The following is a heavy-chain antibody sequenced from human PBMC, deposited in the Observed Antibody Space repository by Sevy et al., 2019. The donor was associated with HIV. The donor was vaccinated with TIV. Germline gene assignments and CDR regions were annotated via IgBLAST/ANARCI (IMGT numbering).Heavy chain of an antibody. CDR3: ARAVATIGSY. Sequence: GGSLRLSCTTSGFNFTDYWMTWVRQAPGKGLEWVANINQDGSQKYCLQSLRGRFTISRDNAKKSVYLQMNSLRAEDTAVYYCARAVATIGSYWGQRTLVTVSS. CDR1: GFNFTDYW. V-gene: IGHV3-7*03. D-gene: IGHD3-10*01. J-gene: IGHJ4*02. CDR2: INQDGSQK.